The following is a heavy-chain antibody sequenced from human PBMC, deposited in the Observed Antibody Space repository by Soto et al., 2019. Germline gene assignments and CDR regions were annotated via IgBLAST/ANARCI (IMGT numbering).Heavy chain of an antibody. D-gene: IGHD3-10*01. CDR3: AKDPGPGSGGFFWGWSAP. Sequence: DVQLVESGGGLVQPGRSLRLSCAASGFTFDDYAMHWVRQAPGKGLEWVSGISWNSGSIGYADSVKGRFTISRDNAKNSLYLQMNSLRAEDTALYYCAKDPGPGSGGFFWGWSAPWGQGTLVTVSS. J-gene: IGHJ5*02. CDR1: GFTFDDYA. V-gene: IGHV3-9*01. CDR2: ISWNSGSI.